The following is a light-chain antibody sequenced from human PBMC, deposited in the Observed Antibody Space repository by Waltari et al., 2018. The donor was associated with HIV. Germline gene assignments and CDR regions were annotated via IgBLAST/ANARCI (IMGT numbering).Light chain of an antibody. Sequence: DVLMTQSPSSLSASVGGRVTITCQASQDITNHLNWYQQKPGSAPKLLIYDASNLETGVPSRFSGSRSGTAFTFTVTSMQPEDIATYYCQQYDNLPLTFGGGTKVEI. J-gene: IGKJ4*01. V-gene: IGKV1-33*01. CDR2: DAS. CDR1: QDITNH. CDR3: QQYDNLPLT.